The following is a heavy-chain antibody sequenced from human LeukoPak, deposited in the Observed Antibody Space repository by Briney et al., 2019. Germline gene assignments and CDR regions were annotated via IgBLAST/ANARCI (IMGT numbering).Heavy chain of an antibody. D-gene: IGHD3-10*01. CDR3: AKSSQLWFGELWGLDY. CDR2: ISGSGGST. J-gene: IGHJ4*02. V-gene: IGHV3-23*01. Sequence: GGSLRLSCAASGFTFSSYAMSWVRQAPGKGLEWVSAISGSGGSTYYADSVKGRFTISRDTSKNTLYLQMNSLRAEDTAVYYCAKSSQLWFGELWGLDYWGQGTLVTVSS. CDR1: GFTFSSYA.